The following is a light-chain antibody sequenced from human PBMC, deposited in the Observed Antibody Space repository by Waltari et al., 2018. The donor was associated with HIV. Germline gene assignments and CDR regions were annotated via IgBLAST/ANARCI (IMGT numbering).Light chain of an antibody. Sequence: QSALTQPASVSGSPGQSITISCTGTSSDVGGYNHVSWYQQHPGKAPKLMIDEVSNRPSGVSIRFSGSKSGNTASLTISGLQAEDEADYCCSSYTSSSTVFGGGTKLTVL. CDR2: EVS. CDR3: SSYTSSSTV. V-gene: IGLV2-14*01. J-gene: IGLJ2*01. CDR1: SSDVGGYNH.